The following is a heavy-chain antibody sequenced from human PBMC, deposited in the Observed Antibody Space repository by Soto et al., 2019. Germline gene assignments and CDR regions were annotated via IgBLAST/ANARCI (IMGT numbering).Heavy chain of an antibody. CDR3: AKGRNYDIWNPMDH. CDR2: ISGGGEST. Sequence: EVQLLESGGGLVQPGGSLRLSCVASGFTFNTLFAKTWVRQAPGKGLEWVSGISGGGESTYYADSVKGRFTISRDESKDTLYLEMNSLRADDTAVYYCAKGRNYDIWNPMDHWGQGTQVTVSS. V-gene: IGHV3-23*01. J-gene: IGHJ4*02. D-gene: IGHD3-3*01. CDR1: GFTFNTLFA.